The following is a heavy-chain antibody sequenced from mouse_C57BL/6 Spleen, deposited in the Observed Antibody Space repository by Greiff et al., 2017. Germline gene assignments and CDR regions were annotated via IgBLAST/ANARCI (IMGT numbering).Heavy chain of an antibody. J-gene: IGHJ2*01. V-gene: IGHV1-75*01. CDR1: GYTFTDYY. Sequence: QVQLQQSGPELVKPGASVKISCKASGYTFTDYYINWVKQRPGQGLEWIGWIFPGSGSTYYNEKFKGKATLTVDKSSSTAYMLLSSLTSEDSAVYFCASLTTVVATDYFDYWGQGTTLTVSS. D-gene: IGHD1-1*01. CDR2: IFPGSGST. CDR3: ASLTTVVATDYFDY.